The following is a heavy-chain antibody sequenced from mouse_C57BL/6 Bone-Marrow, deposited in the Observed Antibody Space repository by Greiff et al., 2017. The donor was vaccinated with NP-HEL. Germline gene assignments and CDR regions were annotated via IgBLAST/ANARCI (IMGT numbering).Heavy chain of an antibody. Sequence: QVQLQQSGAELVRPGASVKLSCKASGYTFTDYYINWVKQRPGQGLEWIARIYPGSGNTYYNEKFKGKATLTAEKSSSTAYMQLSSLTSEDSAVYFCARDGYYGNYFDYWGQGTTLTVSS. CDR1: GYTFTDYY. V-gene: IGHV1-76*01. D-gene: IGHD2-3*01. CDR3: ARDGYYGNYFDY. J-gene: IGHJ2*01. CDR2: IYPGSGNT.